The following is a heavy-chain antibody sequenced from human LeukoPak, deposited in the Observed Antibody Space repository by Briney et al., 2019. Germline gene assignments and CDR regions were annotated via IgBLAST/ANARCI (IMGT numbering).Heavy chain of an antibody. V-gene: IGHV3-21*05. Sequence: GGSLRLSCAGSGDGFTRHTMNWVRRAPGKGLEWISYIWSTGEHIYYADSVKGRFTISRDNARTSVYLQMNSLRVEDTAIYYCAREYDSRARFDSWGQGTLVTVSS. D-gene: IGHD6-13*01. CDR3: AREYDSRARFDS. CDR1: GDGFTRHT. CDR2: IWSTGEHI. J-gene: IGHJ4*02.